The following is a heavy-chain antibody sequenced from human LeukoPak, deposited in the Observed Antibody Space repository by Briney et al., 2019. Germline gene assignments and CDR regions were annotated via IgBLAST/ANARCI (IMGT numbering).Heavy chain of an antibody. CDR2: ISSDGGAM. J-gene: IGHJ4*02. CDR3: ARAALLTGGGYHFDS. V-gene: IGHV3-11*01. D-gene: IGHD7-27*01. Sequence: GGSLRLSCAASGFTFSDYYMTWIRQAPGKGLEWVSSISSDGGAMYYADSVKGRFTVSRDNARSSLYLQMNSLSAEDTAVYFCARAALLTGGGYHFDSWGQGTLVTVSS. CDR1: GFTFSDYY.